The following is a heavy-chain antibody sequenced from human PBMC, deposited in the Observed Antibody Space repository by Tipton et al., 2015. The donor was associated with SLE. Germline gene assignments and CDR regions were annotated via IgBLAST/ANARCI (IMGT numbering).Heavy chain of an antibody. CDR1: GGSFSGYY. V-gene: IGHV4-34*01. J-gene: IGHJ4*02. CDR2: INHSGST. D-gene: IGHD6-6*01. CDR3: ARGIVAAFYY. Sequence: TLSLTCAVYGGSFSGYYWNWIRQPPGEGLEWIGEINHSGSTNYNPSLKSRVTISVDTSKNQFSLKLSSVTAADTAVYYCARGIVAAFYYWGQGTLVTVSS.